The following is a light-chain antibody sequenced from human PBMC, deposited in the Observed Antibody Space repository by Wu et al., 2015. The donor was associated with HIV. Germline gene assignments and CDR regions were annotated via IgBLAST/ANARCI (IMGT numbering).Light chain of an antibody. Sequence: DIQMTQSPSTLSASVGDRVTITCRASQNIYIWLAWYQQKPGKVPRLLIYKASNLESGVPSRFSGSGSGTEFTLTISSLQPDDFAVYYCQVYGPSPRFTFGPGTRVDL. J-gene: IGKJ3*01. V-gene: IGKV1-5*03. CDR1: QNIYIW. CDR3: QVYGPSPRFT. CDR2: KAS.